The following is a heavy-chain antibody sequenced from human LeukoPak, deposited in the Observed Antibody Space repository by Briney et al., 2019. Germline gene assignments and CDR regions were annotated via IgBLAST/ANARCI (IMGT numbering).Heavy chain of an antibody. J-gene: IGHJ4*02. CDR2: ISGSGGST. V-gene: IGHV3-23*01. Sequence: GGSLRLSCAVSGFSFNKYGMVWVRQAPGKGLDRVAGISGSGGSTYYADSVRGRFTISRDNSKNTLYLQMNSLRDEDTAVYYCAKDAIDIYSSSWLWYFDYWGQGTLVTVSS. CDR3: AKDAIDIYSSSWLWYFDY. CDR1: GFSFNKYG. D-gene: IGHD6-13*01.